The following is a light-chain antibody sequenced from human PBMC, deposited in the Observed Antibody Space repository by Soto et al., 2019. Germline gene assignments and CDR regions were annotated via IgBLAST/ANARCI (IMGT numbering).Light chain of an antibody. V-gene: IGKV3-15*01. CDR2: DTS. CDR3: QRYNNWPLA. Sequence: EIIMTQSPATLSVSPGSGPTLSCRASQGIGDTLAWYQHKPGQTPRLLIYDTSTRATGVPARFSGSRSGTEFNLTINSLQSEDFAVYYCQRYNNWPLAFGGGTKVDIK. J-gene: IGKJ4*01. CDR1: QGIGDT.